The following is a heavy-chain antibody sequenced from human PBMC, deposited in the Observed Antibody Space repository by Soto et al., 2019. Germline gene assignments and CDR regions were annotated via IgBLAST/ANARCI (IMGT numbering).Heavy chain of an antibody. D-gene: IGHD6-13*01. V-gene: IGHV3-23*01. CDR1: GFTFSSYA. Sequence: EVQLLESGGGLVQPGGSLRLSCAASGFTFSSYAMSWVRQAPGKGLEWVSAISGSGGSTYYADSVKGRFTISRDNSKNTLYLQMNSLRAEDTAVYYCAKDQEHYSSSWYHNYYYYGMDVWGQGTTVTVSS. J-gene: IGHJ6*02. CDR2: ISGSGGST. CDR3: AKDQEHYSSSWYHNYYYYGMDV.